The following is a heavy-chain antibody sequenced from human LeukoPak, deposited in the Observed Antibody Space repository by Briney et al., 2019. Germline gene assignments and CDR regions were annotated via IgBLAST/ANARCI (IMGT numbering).Heavy chain of an antibody. CDR3: ARGERNWNYRAPDY. Sequence: PGGSLRHSCAASGFTFSSYSMNSVPPAPGEGLEWVSSISSSSSYIYSADSVKGRFTISRDNAKNSLYLQMNSLRAEDTAVYYCARGERNWNYRAPDYGGQGTLVTVSS. CDR1: GFTFSSYS. J-gene: IGHJ4*02. CDR2: ISSSSSYI. V-gene: IGHV3-21*01. D-gene: IGHD1-7*01.